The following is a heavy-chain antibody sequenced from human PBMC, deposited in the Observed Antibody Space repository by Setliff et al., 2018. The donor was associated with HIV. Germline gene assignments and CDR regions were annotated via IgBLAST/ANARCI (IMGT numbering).Heavy chain of an antibody. CDR1: GGSISSSRYY. D-gene: IGHD2-2*01. J-gene: IGHJ6*03. CDR2: INHSGST. Sequence: PSETLSLTCTASGGSISSSRYYWGWIRQPPGKGLEWIGEINHSGSTNYNPSLKSRVTISVDTSKNQFSLKLSSVTAADTAVYYCARGLVVPASTSYYMDVWGKGTTVTVSS. CDR3: ARGLVVPASTSYYMDV. V-gene: IGHV4-39*07.